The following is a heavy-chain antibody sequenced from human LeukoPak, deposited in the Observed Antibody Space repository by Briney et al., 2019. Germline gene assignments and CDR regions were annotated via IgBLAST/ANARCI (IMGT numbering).Heavy chain of an antibody. CDR3: ARHVSGTWSAFDY. CDR1: GYSFNAYY. Sequence: GESLKISCKGSGYSFNAYYIAWVRQLPVKDLEWMGAIYPGDSDTTYSPSLQGQVTIPADKSATTAYLQWNSLKASDTAMYYCARHVSGTWSAFDYWGQGTLVTVSS. CDR2: IYPGDSDT. D-gene: IGHD1-26*01. J-gene: IGHJ4*02. V-gene: IGHV5-51*01.